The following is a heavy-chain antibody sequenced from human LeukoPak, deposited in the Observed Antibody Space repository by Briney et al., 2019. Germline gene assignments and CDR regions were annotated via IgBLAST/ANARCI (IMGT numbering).Heavy chain of an antibody. CDR2: INTDGSTT. V-gene: IGHV3-74*01. J-gene: IGHJ4*02. CDR3: ARDPDDTYYYDSSGQNY. CDR1: GFALSGYW. D-gene: IGHD3-22*01. Sequence: GGSLRLSCAASGFALSGYWMHWVRQAPGKGLVWVSRINTDGSTTSYADSVKGRFTISRDNAKNTLYLQMNSLRAEDTAVYYCARDPDDTYYYDSSGQNYWGQGTLVTVSS.